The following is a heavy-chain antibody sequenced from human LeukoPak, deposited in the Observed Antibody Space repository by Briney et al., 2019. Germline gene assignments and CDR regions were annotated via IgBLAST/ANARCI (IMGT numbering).Heavy chain of an antibody. CDR2: ISSSGSTI. V-gene: IGHV3-48*03. Sequence: GGSLRLSCAASGFTLSSYEMNWVRQAPGKGLEWVSYISSSGSTIYYADSVKGRFTISRDNAKNSLYLQMNSLRAEDTAVYYCARAGYCTNGVCRGDFDYWGQGTLVTVSS. CDR3: ARAGYCTNGVCRGDFDY. J-gene: IGHJ4*02. CDR1: GFTLSSYE. D-gene: IGHD2-8*01.